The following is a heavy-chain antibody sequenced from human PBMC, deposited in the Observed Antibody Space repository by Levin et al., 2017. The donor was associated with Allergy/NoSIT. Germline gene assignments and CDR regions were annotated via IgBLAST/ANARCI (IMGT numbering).Heavy chain of an antibody. CDR3: ARVETSYGPLYMDV. V-gene: IGHV4-59*01. D-gene: IGHD5-18*01. Sequence: SETLSLTCTVSGGSISSYYWSWIRQPPGKGLEWIGYIYYSGSTNYNPSLKSRVTISVDTSKNQFSLKLSSVTAADTAVYYCARVETSYGPLYMDVWGKGTTVTVSS. CDR1: GGSISSYY. CDR2: IYYSGST. J-gene: IGHJ6*03.